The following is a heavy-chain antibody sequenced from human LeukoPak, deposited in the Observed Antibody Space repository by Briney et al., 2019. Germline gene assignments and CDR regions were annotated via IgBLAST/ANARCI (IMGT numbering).Heavy chain of an antibody. CDR1: GGTFSSYA. V-gene: IGHV1-69*04. CDR3: ARTDCSGGSCYGSAFDY. CDR2: IIPILGIA. D-gene: IGHD2-15*01. Sequence: ASVKVSCKASGGTFSSYAISWVRQAPGQGLEWMGRIIPILGIANYAQKFQGRVTITADKSTSTAYMELSSLRSEDTAVYYCARTDCSGGSCYGSAFDYWGQGTLVTVSS. J-gene: IGHJ4*02.